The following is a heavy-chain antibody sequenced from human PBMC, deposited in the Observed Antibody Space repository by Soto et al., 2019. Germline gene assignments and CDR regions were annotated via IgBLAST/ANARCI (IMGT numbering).Heavy chain of an antibody. CDR2: ISGSGGST. V-gene: IGHV3-23*01. CDR3: AKDHSNQWLVSPTKAPLYYFDY. CDR1: GFTFSSYA. D-gene: IGHD6-19*01. Sequence: GGSLRLSCAASGFTFSSYAMSWVRQAPGKGLEWVSAISGSGGSTYYADSVKGRFTISRDNSKNTLYLQMNSLRAEDTVVYYCAKDHSNQWLVSPTKAPLYYFDYWGQGTLVTVSS. J-gene: IGHJ4*02.